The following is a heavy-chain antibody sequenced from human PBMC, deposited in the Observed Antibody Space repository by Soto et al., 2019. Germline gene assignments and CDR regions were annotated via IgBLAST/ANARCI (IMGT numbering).Heavy chain of an antibody. CDR2: IIPIFGTA. Sequence: QVQLVQSGAEVKKPGSSVKVSCKASGGTFSSYAISWVRQAPGQGLEWMGGIIPIFGTANYAQKFQGRVTINADKSKSTAYMELSSLRSEDTAVYYCARNPYSSSPLGDWGQGTLVTVSS. D-gene: IGHD6-6*01. CDR3: ARNPYSSSPLGD. V-gene: IGHV1-69*06. CDR1: GGTFSSYA. J-gene: IGHJ4*02.